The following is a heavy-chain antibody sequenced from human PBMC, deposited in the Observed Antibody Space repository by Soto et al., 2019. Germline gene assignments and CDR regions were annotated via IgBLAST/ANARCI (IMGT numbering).Heavy chain of an antibody. J-gene: IGHJ6*02. CDR2: ISGSGGST. V-gene: IGHV3-23*01. D-gene: IGHD3-3*01. Sequence: GGSLRLSCAASGFTFSSYAMSWVRQAPGKGLEWVSAISGSGGSTYYADSVKGRFTISRDNSKKTLYLQMNSLRAEDTAVYYCAKDLDTIFGRSYYYYGMDVWGQGTTVTVSS. CDR1: GFTFSSYA. CDR3: AKDLDTIFGRSYYYYGMDV.